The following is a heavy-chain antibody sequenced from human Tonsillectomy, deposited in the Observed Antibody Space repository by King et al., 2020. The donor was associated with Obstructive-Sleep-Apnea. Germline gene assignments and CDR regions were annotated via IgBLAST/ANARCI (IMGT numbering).Heavy chain of an antibody. Sequence: VQLVESGAEVKKPGESLKISCKGSGYSFTSYWIGWGRQMPGKGLEWMGIIYPGDSDTRYSPSLQGQVTISADKSISTAYLQWSSLKASDTAMYYCARPSYYDSSGYLGLDYWGQGTLVTVSS. J-gene: IGHJ4*02. D-gene: IGHD3-22*01. V-gene: IGHV5-51*01. CDR2: IYPGDSDT. CDR1: GYSFTSYW. CDR3: ARPSYYDSSGYLGLDY.